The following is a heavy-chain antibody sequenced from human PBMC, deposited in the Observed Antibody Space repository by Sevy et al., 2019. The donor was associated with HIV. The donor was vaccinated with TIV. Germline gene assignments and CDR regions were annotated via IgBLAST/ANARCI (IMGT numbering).Heavy chain of an antibody. CDR2: FHYSGNT. Sequence: SQTLSLTCSVSGDSLTSYYWTWIRQPPGKGLGWIGYFHYSGNTKYNPSLKSRVSIPVHRSKNQSFLNLNSVTATDTAVYYCAKSIAVAGPFDYWGQGTLVTVSS. D-gene: IGHD6-19*01. V-gene: IGHV4-59*01. CDR1: GDSLTSYY. J-gene: IGHJ4*02. CDR3: AKSIAVAGPFDY.